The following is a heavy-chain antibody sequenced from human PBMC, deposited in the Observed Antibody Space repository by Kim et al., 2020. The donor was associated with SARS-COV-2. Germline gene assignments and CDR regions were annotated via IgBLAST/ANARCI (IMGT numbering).Heavy chain of an antibody. Sequence: GGSLRLSCAASGFTFSSYSMNWVRQAPGKGLEWVSYISSSSSTIYYADSVKGRFTISRDNAKNSLYLQMNSLRDEDTAVYYCARVRDGYNLLWYFGLLGRGTLVTVSS. CDR2: ISSSSSTI. D-gene: IGHD5-12*01. J-gene: IGHJ2*01. V-gene: IGHV3-48*02. CDR1: GFTFSSYS. CDR3: ARVRDGYNLLWYFGL.